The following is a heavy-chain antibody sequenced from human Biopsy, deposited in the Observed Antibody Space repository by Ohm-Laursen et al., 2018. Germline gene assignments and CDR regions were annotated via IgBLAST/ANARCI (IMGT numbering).Heavy chain of an antibody. V-gene: IGHV3-66*01. CDR1: KFTVRTNS. Sequence: SLRLSCAASKFTVRTNSMSWVRLAPGKGLEWVSVIYAGATTYYPDSVKGRSTISRDNSRNTVYLQMDSLRGEDTAVYYCCLLSGGYRHADYRGQGTLVTVSS. CDR3: CLLSGGYRHADY. D-gene: IGHD2-15*01. CDR2: IYAGATT. J-gene: IGHJ4*02.